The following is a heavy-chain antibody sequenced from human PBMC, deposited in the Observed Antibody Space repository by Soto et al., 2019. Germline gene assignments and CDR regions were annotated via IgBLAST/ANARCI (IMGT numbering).Heavy chain of an antibody. V-gene: IGHV1-18*01. Sequence: QVQLVQSGVEVKKPGASVKVSCKASGYTFTTYGITWVRQAPGQGLEWMGWISTYNGNTNYAQKLQGRVTMTTDTSARTAYMEVRSLKSDDTAVYYCVRDRAVIGTTGRYNWFDPWGQGTLVLVSS. CDR2: ISTYNGNT. J-gene: IGHJ5*02. D-gene: IGHD1-1*01. CDR3: VRDRAVIGTTGRYNWFDP. CDR1: GYTFTTYG.